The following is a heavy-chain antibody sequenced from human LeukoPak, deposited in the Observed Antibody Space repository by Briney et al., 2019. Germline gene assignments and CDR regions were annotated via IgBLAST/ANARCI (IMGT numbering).Heavy chain of an antibody. CDR1: GFSFNSDW. CDR2: IKHDESEK. V-gene: IGHV3-7*01. Sequence: GGSLRLSCAASGFSFNSDWMDWVRQAPGKGLEWVANIKHDESEKNYLDSVKGRFTISRDNAQNSLYLQMNGLRVEDTAVYYCARHYGPWGQGTLVTVSS. J-gene: IGHJ5*02. D-gene: IGHD3-16*01. CDR3: ARHYGP.